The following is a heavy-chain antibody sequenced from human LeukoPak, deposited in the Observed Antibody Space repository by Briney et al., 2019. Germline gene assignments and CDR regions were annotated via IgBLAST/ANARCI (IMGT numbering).Heavy chain of an antibody. CDR2: ISNDGTKT. D-gene: IGHD3-9*01. CDR1: GFTFSNFW. V-gene: IGHV3-74*01. Sequence: GGSLRLSCAASGFTFSNFWMYWVRQLPGKGLVWVSRISNDGTKTNYADSVKGRFTISRDNAKNTLYLQMDSLRAEDTAIYYCARVGLYDSSDYWGQGTLVTVSS. J-gene: IGHJ4*02. CDR3: ARVGLYDSSDY.